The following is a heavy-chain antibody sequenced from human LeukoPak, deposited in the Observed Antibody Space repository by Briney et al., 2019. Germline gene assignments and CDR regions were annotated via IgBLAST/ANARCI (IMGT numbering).Heavy chain of an antibody. J-gene: IGHJ1*01. CDR1: GGTFSSYA. Sequence: GASVKVSCKASGGTFSSYAISWVRQAPGQGLEWMGRIIPILGIANYAQKFQGRVTITADKSTSTAYMELSSLRSEDTAVYYCARGPITNNRYCSSTSCPDYFQHWGQGTLVTVSS. V-gene: IGHV1-69*04. CDR2: IIPILGIA. CDR3: ARGPITNNRYCSSTSCPDYFQH. D-gene: IGHD2-2*01.